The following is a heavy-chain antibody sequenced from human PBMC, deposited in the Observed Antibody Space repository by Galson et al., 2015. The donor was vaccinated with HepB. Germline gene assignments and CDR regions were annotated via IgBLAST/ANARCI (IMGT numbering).Heavy chain of an antibody. V-gene: IGHV3-30-3*01. CDR3: ARDGYPAHETFDY. Sequence: SLRLSCAASGFTFSSYAMHWVRQAPGKGLEWVAVISYDGSNKYYADSVKGRFTISRDNSKYTLYLQMNSLRAEDTAVYYCARDGYPAHETFDYWGQGTLVTVSS. CDR2: ISYDGSNK. J-gene: IGHJ4*02. CDR1: GFTFSSYA. D-gene: IGHD2-2*01.